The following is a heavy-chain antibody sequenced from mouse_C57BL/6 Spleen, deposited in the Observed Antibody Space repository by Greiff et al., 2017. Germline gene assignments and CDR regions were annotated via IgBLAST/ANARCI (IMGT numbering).Heavy chain of an antibody. CDR1: GYTFTDYW. V-gene: IGHV1-55*01. CDR2: IYPGSGST. Sequence: QVQLQQPGAELVKPGASVKMSCKASGYTFTDYWITWVKQRPGQGLEWIGDIYPGSGSTNYNQKFKRKATLTVATSSSPASMQLRSLTSEDSAVYFCARGGQLRIRWFAYWGQGTLVTVSA. CDR3: ARGGQLRIRWFAY. D-gene: IGHD3-2*02. J-gene: IGHJ3*01.